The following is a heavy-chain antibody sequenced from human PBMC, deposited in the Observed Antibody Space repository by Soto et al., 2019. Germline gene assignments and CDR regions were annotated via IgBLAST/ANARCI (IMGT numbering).Heavy chain of an antibody. V-gene: IGHV4-34*01. J-gene: IGHJ4*02. CDR1: GVSFSGYY. CDR2: INHSGST. CDR3: ARGGGYSYGYDY. D-gene: IGHD5-18*01. Sequence: TSDTLSLTCAVYGVSFSGYYWSWIRQPPGKGLEWIGEINHSGSTNYNPSLKSRVTISVDTSKNQFSLKLSSVTAADTAVYYCARGGGYSYGYDYWGQGTLVTVS.